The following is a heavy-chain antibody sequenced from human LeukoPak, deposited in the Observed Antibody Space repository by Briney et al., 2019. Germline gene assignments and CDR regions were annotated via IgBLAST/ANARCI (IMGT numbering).Heavy chain of an antibody. CDR2: MNPNSGNT. V-gene: IGHV1-8*01. Sequence: ASVKVSCKASGYTFTSYDINWVRQATGQGLEWMGWMNPNSGNTGYAQKFQGRVTMTRNTSISTAYMELSSLRSVDTAVYYCARALSSSWSRNWFDPWGQGTLVTVSS. D-gene: IGHD6-13*01. CDR1: GYTFTSYD. CDR3: ARALSSSWSRNWFDP. J-gene: IGHJ5*02.